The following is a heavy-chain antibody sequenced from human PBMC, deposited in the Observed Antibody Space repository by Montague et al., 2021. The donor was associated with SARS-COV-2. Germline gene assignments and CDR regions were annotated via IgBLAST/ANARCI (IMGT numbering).Heavy chain of an antibody. Sequence: SETLSLTCTVSGGSISSSSYYWGWIRQPPGKGLEWIGSIYYSGSTYSNPSLKSRVTISVYTSKNQFSLKLSSVTAADTAVYYCARVGRQQLVRLSGMDVWGQGTTVTVSS. CDR2: IYYSGST. CDR1: GGSISSSSYY. D-gene: IGHD6-13*01. J-gene: IGHJ6*02. V-gene: IGHV4-39*07. CDR3: ARVGRQQLVRLSGMDV.